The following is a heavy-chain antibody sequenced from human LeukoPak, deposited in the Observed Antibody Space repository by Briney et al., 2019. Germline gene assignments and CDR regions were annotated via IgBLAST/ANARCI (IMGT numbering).Heavy chain of an antibody. V-gene: IGHV4-31*03. Sequence: SQTLSLTRTVSGGSISSGGYYWSWIRQHPGEGLEWIGYIYYSGSTYYNPSLKSRVTISVDTSKNQFSLKLSSVTAADTAVYYCARGQQLVVFDPWGQGTLVTVSS. D-gene: IGHD6-13*01. J-gene: IGHJ5*02. CDR2: IYYSGST. CDR1: GGSISSGGYY. CDR3: ARGQQLVVFDP.